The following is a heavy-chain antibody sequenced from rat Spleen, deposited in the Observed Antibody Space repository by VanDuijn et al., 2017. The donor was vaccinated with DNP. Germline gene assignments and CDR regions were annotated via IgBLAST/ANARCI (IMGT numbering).Heavy chain of an antibody. V-gene: IGHV5S13*01. Sequence: EVQLVESGGGLVQPGRSLKLSCAASGFTFRNYGMAWVRQAPTKGLEWVASISTVGDNSVYQDSVKCRFTISRDNAKTTQYLQMDSLRSEDTAAYYCTRDLHFGYNYAFDYWGQGVMVSVSS. J-gene: IGHJ2*01. CDR2: ISTVGDNS. CDR3: TRDLHFGYNYAFDY. CDR1: GFTFRNYG. D-gene: IGHD1-4*01.